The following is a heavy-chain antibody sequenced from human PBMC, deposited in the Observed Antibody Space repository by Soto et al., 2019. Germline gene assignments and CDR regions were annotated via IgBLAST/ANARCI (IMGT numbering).Heavy chain of an antibody. CDR3: ARRSPSGYSSRWYPGGFCFGP. J-gene: IGHJ5*02. V-gene: IGHV1-69*06. CDR1: GGTFSSYA. D-gene: IGHD6-13*01. CDR2: IIPIFGTA. Sequence: SVKVSCKASGGTFSSYAISWVRQAPGQGLEWMGGIIPIFGTANYAQKFQGRVTITADKSTSTAYMELSSLRSEDTAVYYCARRSPSGYSSRWYPGGFCFGPWGQGTLVTVSS.